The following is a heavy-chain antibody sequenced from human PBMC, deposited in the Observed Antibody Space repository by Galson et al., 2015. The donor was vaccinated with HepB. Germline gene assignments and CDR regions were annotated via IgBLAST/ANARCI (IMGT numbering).Heavy chain of an antibody. CDR1: GFTFSSYA. D-gene: IGHD3-3*01. J-gene: IGHJ4*02. CDR2: ISYDGSNK. V-gene: IGHV3-30-3*01. Sequence: SLRLSCAASGFTFSSYAMHWVRQAPGKGLEWVAVISYDGSNKYYADSVKGRFTISRDNSKNTLYLQMNSLRAEDTAVYYCASTYDFWSGYFPFDYWGQGTLVTVSS. CDR3: ASTYDFWSGYFPFDY.